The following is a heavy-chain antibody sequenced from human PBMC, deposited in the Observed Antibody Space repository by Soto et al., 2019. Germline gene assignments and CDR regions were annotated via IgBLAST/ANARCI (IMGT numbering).Heavy chain of an antibody. J-gene: IGHJ4*02. V-gene: IGHV1-69*13. D-gene: IGHD3-22*01. CDR2: IVPIFGKP. CDR1: GGTFSRYA. CDR3: ARGVDYDSSAYYFFF. Sequence: SVKVSCKASGGTFSRYALNWVRQAPGQGPEWMGGIVPIFGKPKYAQKFQGRVTITADESTSTAYMELSSLRSEDTAVYYCARGVDYDSSAYYFFFWGQGTLVTVSS.